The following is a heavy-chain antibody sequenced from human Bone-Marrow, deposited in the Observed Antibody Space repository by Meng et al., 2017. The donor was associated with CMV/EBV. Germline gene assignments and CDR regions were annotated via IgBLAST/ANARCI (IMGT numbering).Heavy chain of an antibody. V-gene: IGHV1-18*01. Sequence: ASVKVSCKASGYTFTSYGISWVRQAPGQGLEWMGWISAYNGNTNYAQKLQGRVTMTTDTSTSTAYMELRSLRSDDTAVYYCARVSKSPFIVVVPKGAFDIWGQGTMVTVSS. CDR3: ARVSKSPFIVVVPKGAFDI. CDR2: ISAYNGNT. D-gene: IGHD2-2*01. CDR1: GYTFTSYG. J-gene: IGHJ3*02.